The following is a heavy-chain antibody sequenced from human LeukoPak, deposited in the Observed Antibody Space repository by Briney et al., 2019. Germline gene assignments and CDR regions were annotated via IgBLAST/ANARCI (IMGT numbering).Heavy chain of an antibody. CDR1: GGSICSYY. V-gene: IGHV4-59*01. CDR2: IYYSGST. Sequence: SETLSLTCTVSGGSICSYYWSWMRQPPGKGLEWIGYIYYSGSTNYNPSLKSRVTISVDTSKNQFSLKLSSVTAADTAVYYCARDPWSYYYMDVWGKGTTVTVSS. CDR3: ARDPWSYYYMDV. D-gene: IGHD2-8*01. J-gene: IGHJ6*03.